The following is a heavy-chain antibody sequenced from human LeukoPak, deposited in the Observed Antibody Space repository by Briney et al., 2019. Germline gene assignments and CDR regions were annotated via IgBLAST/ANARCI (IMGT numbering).Heavy chain of an antibody. CDR3: ASGDCTNGVCPGDY. CDR1: GGTFISYA. D-gene: IGHD2-8*01. V-gene: IGHV1-69*05. J-gene: IGHJ4*02. CDR2: IIPIFGTA. Sequence: ASVKVSCTASGGTFISYAISWVRQAPGQGLEWMGGIIPIFGTADYAQKFQGRVTITTDESTSTAYMELSSLRSEDTAVYYCASGDCTNGVCPGDYWGRGTLVTVSS.